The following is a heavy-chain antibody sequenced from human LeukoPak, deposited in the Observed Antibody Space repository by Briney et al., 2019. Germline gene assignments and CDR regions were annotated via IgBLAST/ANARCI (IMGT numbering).Heavy chain of an antibody. V-gene: IGHV3-9*01. Sequence: GRSLRLSCAASGFTFDDYAMHWVRQAPGKGLEWVSGISWNSGSIGYADSVKGRFTISRDNAKNSLYLQMNSLRAEDTALYYCAKDVGHLDSRGYPDYWGQGTLVTVSS. CDR2: ISWNSGSI. D-gene: IGHD3-22*01. CDR1: GFTFDDYA. CDR3: AKDVGHLDSRGYPDY. J-gene: IGHJ4*02.